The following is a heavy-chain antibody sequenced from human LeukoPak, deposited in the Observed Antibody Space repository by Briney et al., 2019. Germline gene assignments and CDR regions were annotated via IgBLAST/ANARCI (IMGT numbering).Heavy chain of an antibody. CDR2: IGSYATST. Sequence: GGSLRLSCAASGFTFSSDAMSWVRQAPGKGLEWVSAIGSYATSTYYADSVKGRFTISRDNSKNTLYLQMNSLRAEDTALYYCARDSEAYSSSYIGYWGQGTLVTVSS. J-gene: IGHJ4*02. CDR1: GFTFSSDA. V-gene: IGHV3-23*01. D-gene: IGHD6-6*01. CDR3: ARDSEAYSSSYIGY.